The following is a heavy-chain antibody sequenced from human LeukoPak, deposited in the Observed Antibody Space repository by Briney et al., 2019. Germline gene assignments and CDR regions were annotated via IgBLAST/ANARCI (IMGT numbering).Heavy chain of an antibody. J-gene: IGHJ3*02. Sequence: GGSLRLSCAASEFTVGTNYMSWVRQAPGKGLEWVSVIYSGGSTYYADSVKGRFTISRDNSKNTLYLQMNSLRAEDTAVYYCARDAAGTTGAFDIWGQGTMVTVSS. CDR2: IYSGGST. CDR1: EFTVGTNY. D-gene: IGHD1-7*01. CDR3: ARDAAGTTGAFDI. V-gene: IGHV3-53*01.